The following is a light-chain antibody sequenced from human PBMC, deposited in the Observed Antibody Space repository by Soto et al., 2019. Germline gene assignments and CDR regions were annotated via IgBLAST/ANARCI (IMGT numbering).Light chain of an antibody. V-gene: IGKV1-39*01. CDR3: QQSNGTPRT. J-gene: IGKJ1*01. Sequence: DIQMTQSPSSLSASVGDRVTITCRASQNIKNNLNWYQQKPGGAPKLLIYSATSLHSGVPSRFSGSASGTDFSLTISSLQPEDFATYYCQQSNGTPRTFGHGTKVEIK. CDR1: QNIKNN. CDR2: SAT.